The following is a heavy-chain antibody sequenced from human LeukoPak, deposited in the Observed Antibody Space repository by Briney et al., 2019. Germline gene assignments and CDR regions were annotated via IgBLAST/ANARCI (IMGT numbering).Heavy chain of an antibody. Sequence: GGSLRLSCAASGFTFSSYAMHWVRQAPGKGLEWVAVISYDGSNKYYADSVKGRFTISRDNSKNTLYLQMNSLRAEDTAVYYCARGPGGVVVVIHPLWGQGTLVTVSS. D-gene: IGHD3-22*01. CDR3: ARGPGGVVVVIHPL. CDR2: ISYDGSNK. V-gene: IGHV3-30-3*01. CDR1: GFTFSSYA. J-gene: IGHJ4*02.